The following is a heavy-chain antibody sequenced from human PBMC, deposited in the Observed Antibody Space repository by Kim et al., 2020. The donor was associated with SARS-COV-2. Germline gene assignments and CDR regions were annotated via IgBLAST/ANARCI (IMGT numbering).Heavy chain of an antibody. CDR3: TTVGRRWLQQPH. D-gene: IGHD5-12*01. J-gene: IGHJ4*02. V-gene: IGHV3-15*01. Sequence: DYAEPVKGRLTISRDNSKTTLYMQMTSLKTEDTAVYYCTTVGRRWLQQPHWGQGTLVTVSS.